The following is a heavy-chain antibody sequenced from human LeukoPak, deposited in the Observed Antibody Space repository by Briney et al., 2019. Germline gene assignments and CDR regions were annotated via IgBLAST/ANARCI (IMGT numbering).Heavy chain of an antibody. J-gene: IGHJ5*02. V-gene: IGHV4-59*01. D-gene: IGHD4-17*01. Sequence: SETLSLTCTVSGGSISSYYWSWIRQPPGKGLEWIGYIYYSGSTNYNPSLKSRVTISVDTSKNQFSLKLSSVTAADTAVYYCAREDYALNWFDPWGQGTLVTVSS. CDR2: IYYSGST. CDR3: AREDYALNWFDP. CDR1: GGSISSYY.